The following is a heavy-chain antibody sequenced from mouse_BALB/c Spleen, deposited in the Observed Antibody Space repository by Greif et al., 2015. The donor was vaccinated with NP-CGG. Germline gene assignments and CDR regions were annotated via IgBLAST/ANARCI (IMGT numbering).Heavy chain of an antibody. Sequence: QVQLQQSGPGLVQPSQSLSITCTVSGFSLTSYGVHWVRQSPGKGLEWLGVIWSGGSTDYNAAFISRLSISKDNSKSQVFFKMNSLQANDTAIYYRARGATAMYYFDYWGQGTTLTVSS. D-gene: IGHD1-2*01. V-gene: IGHV2-2*02. J-gene: IGHJ2*01. CDR1: GFSLTSYG. CDR3: ARGATAMYYFDY. CDR2: IWSGGST.